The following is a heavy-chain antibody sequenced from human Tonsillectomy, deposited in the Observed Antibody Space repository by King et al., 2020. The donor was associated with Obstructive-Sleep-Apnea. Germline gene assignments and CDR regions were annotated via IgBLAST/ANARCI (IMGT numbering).Heavy chain of an antibody. Sequence: QLVQSGGGVVQPGRSLRLSCAASGVTFSSYGMHWVRQAPGKGLEWVAVISYDGSNKYYADSVKGRFTISRDNSKNTLYLQMNSLRAEDTAVYYCAKVTPLFVVVPAAMDYWGQGTLVTVSS. D-gene: IGHD2-2*01. CDR1: GVTFSSYG. V-gene: IGHV3-30*18. CDR3: AKVTPLFVVVPAAMDY. CDR2: ISYDGSNK. J-gene: IGHJ4*02.